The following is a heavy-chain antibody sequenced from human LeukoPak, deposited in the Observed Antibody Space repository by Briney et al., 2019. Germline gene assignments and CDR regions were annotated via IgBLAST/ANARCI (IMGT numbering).Heavy chain of an antibody. CDR3: AKDRNWPDAFDI. V-gene: IGHV3-23*01. CDR1: AFTFSSYA. J-gene: IGHJ3*02. Sequence: GGSLRLSCAASAFTFSSYAMSWVRQAPGKGLEWVSAISGSGGSTYYADSVKGRFTISRDNSKNTLYLQMNSLRAEDTAVYYCAKDRNWPDAFDIWGQGTMVTVSS. CDR2: ISGSGGST.